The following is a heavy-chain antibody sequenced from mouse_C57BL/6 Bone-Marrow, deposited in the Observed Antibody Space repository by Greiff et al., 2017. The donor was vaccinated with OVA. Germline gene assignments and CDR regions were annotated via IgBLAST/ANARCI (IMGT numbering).Heavy chain of an antibody. CDR2: IDPSDSYT. V-gene: IGHV1-59*01. Sequence: QVQLQQPGAELVRPGTSVKLSCKASGYTFTSYWMHWVKQRPGQGLEWIGVIDPSDSYTNYNQKFKGKATLTVDTSSSTAYIQLSSLTSEDSAVYYCARYCYFFDYWGQGTTLTVSA. CDR1: GYTFTSYW. J-gene: IGHJ2*01. CDR3: ARYCYFFDY.